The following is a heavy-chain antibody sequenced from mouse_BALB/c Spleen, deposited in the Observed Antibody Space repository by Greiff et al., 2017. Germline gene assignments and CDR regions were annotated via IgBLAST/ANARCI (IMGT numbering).Heavy chain of an antibody. CDR1: GFTFSSYA. D-gene: IGHD2-4*01. V-gene: IGHV5-6-5*01. CDR3: ARSYYDYYFDY. Sequence: EVKVEESGGGLVKPGGSLKLSCAASGFTFSSYAMSWVRQTPEKRLEWVASISSGGSTYYPDSVKGRFTISRDNARNILYLQMSSLRSEDTAMYYCARSYYDYYFDYWGQGTTLTVSS. CDR2: ISSGGST. J-gene: IGHJ2*01.